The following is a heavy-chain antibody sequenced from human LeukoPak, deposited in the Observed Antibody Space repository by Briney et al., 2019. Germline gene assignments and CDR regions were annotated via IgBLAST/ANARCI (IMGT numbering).Heavy chain of an antibody. D-gene: IGHD1-20*01. V-gene: IGHV1-46*01. CDR3: ARENNYWFDP. Sequence: ASVKVSCKSSNYTFTSYGISWVRQAPGQGLEWMGIINPSGGSTSYAQKFQGRVTMTRDTSTSTVYMELSSLRSEDTAVYYCARENNYWFDPWGQGTLVTVSS. CDR1: NYTFTSYG. J-gene: IGHJ5*02. CDR2: INPSGGST.